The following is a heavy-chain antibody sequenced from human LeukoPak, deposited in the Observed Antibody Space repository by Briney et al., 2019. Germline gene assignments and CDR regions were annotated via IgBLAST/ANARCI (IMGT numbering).Heavy chain of an antibody. CDR1: GGTFSSYA. V-gene: IGHV1-69*06. J-gene: IGHJ6*03. D-gene: IGHD3-10*01. CDR2: IIPIFGTA. Sequence: ASVKVSCKASGGTFSSYAISWVRQAPGQGLEWMGGIIPIFGTANYAQKFQGRATITADKSTSTAYMELSSLRSEDTAVYYCARGPKFGDYYYYMDVWGKGTTVTVSS. CDR3: ARGPKFGDYYYYMDV.